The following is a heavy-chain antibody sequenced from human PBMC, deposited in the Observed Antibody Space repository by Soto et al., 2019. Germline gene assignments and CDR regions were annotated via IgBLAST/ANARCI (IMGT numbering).Heavy chain of an antibody. Sequence: ASVKVSCKASGYTFTSYDINWVRQATGQGLEWMGWMNPNSGNTGYAQKFQGRVTMTRNTSISTAYMELSSLRSEDTAVYYCASYVLWLTGYYDAFDIWGQGTMVTVSS. D-gene: IGHD3-9*01. V-gene: IGHV1-8*01. CDR3: ASYVLWLTGYYDAFDI. CDR2: MNPNSGNT. J-gene: IGHJ3*02. CDR1: GYTFTSYD.